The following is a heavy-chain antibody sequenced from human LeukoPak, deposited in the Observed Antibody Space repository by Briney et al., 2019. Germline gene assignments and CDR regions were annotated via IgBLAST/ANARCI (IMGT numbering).Heavy chain of an antibody. CDR3: ARLDEDFYYDGSGYNF. J-gene: IGHJ4*02. D-gene: IGHD3-22*01. CDR1: GYRFTNYR. CDR2: IYPGDSET. Sequence: GESLKISCRASGYRFTNYRIAWVRQMPGRGLEWMGIIYPGDSETTYSPSFQGQVTTSVDKAINTAYLQWRTLKTSDTAMYYCARLDEDFYYDGSGYNFWGQGTLVTVSS. V-gene: IGHV5-51*01.